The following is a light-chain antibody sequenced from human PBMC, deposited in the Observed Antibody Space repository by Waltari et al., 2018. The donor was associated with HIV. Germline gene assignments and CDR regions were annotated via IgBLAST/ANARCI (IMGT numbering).Light chain of an antibody. V-gene: IGKV1-6*01. Sequence: LKMTQSPPSLSASVGVRVIITCRASQAIGNDLDWYQQKPGKAPKLLIYGASTLQSGVPSRFSGSGSGTDFTLTISRLQPEDFATYFCLQDYNYPWTFGQGTKVEIK. J-gene: IGKJ1*01. CDR3: LQDYNYPWT. CDR2: GAS. CDR1: QAIGND.